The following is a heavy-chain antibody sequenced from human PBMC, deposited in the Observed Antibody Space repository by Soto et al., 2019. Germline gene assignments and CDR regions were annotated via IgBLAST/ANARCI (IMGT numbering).Heavy chain of an antibody. V-gene: IGHV1-18*01. CDR3: ARGHYYPSGYYSVYLDY. Sequence: GASVKVSGKSSGYTFSDNGVTWVRQAPGQGLEWIGYISSHDGNTDYAQKLQGRVTMTTDKSTSPAYMELRSLRSDDKAVYYCARGHYYPSGYYSVYLDYCGQGTLVIVSA. CDR1: GYTFSDNG. CDR2: ISSHDGNT. J-gene: IGHJ4*02. D-gene: IGHD3-22*01.